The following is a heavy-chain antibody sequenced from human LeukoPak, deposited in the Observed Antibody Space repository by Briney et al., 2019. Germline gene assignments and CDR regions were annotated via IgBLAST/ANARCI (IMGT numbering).Heavy chain of an antibody. CDR2: ISSSSSYI. Sequence: GSLRLSCAASGFPFSSYSMNWVRQAPGKGLEWVSSISSSSSYIYYADSVKGRFTISRDNAKNSLYLQMNSLRAEDTAVYYCARYHPNIPFDYWGQGTLVTVSS. J-gene: IGHJ4*02. CDR1: GFPFSSYS. CDR3: ARYHPNIPFDY. V-gene: IGHV3-21*01. D-gene: IGHD2/OR15-2a*01.